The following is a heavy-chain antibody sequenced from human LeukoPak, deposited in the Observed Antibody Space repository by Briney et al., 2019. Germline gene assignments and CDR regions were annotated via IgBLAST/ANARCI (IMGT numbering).Heavy chain of an antibody. J-gene: IGHJ6*02. V-gene: IGHV3-30*04. CDR3: ARDLNDILTHAGAIGMDV. Sequence: PGGSLRLSCAASGFTFSSYAMHWVRQAPGKGLEWVAVISYDGSNKYYADSVKGRFTISRDNSKNTLYLQMNSLRAEDTAVYYCARDLNDILTHAGAIGMDVWGQGTTVTVSS. CDR1: GFTFSSYA. D-gene: IGHD3-9*01. CDR2: ISYDGSNK.